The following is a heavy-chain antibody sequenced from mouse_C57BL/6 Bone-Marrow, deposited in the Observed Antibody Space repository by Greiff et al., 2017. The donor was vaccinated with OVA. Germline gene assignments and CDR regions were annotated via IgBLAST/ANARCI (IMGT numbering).Heavy chain of an antibody. Sequence: VQVVESGAELARPGASVKMSCKASGFTFTSYTMHWVKQRPGQGLEWIGYINPSSGYTKCNQKFKDKATLTADKSSSTAYMQLSSLTSEDSAVYYCVYDGYYEYFDVWGTGTTVTVSS. CDR2: INPSSGYT. V-gene: IGHV1-4*01. CDR1: GFTFTSYT. D-gene: IGHD2-3*01. CDR3: VYDGYYEYFDV. J-gene: IGHJ1*03.